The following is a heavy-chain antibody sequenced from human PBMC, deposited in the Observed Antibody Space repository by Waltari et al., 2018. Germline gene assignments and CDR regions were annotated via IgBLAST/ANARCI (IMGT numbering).Heavy chain of an antibody. J-gene: IGHJ4*02. CDR3: ARLPTKYYDSIGWGFFDQ. CDR1: VDSLSDPN. V-gene: IGHV4-59*08. Sequence: HVQLQESGPGLVTPPGTLSLTCTAPVDSLSDPNWTWTRQAPGKGLEWIAYLRNTGGTKCTPSLQSRVTISADTSKKQFSLRLTSVTAADTAVYYCARLPTKYYDSIGWGFFDQWGQGILVTVSP. CDR2: LRNTGGT. D-gene: IGHD3-22*01.